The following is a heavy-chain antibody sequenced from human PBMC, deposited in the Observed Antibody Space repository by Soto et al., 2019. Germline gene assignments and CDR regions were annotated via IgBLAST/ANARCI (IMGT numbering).Heavy chain of an antibody. Sequence: QVQLVQSGADVKKPGASVKVSCKASRYTFTRYDINWVRQATGQGLEWMGWMNPNSGNTGSAQKFHGRVTMTRNTSISTAYMDLSSLRSEYTAVYYCARGITIWGQGTMVTVSS. V-gene: IGHV1-8*01. CDR3: ARGITI. D-gene: IGHD1-20*01. CDR1: RYTFTRYD. CDR2: MNPNSGNT. J-gene: IGHJ3*02.